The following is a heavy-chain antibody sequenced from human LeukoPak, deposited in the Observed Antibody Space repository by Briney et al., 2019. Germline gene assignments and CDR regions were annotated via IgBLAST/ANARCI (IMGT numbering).Heavy chain of an antibody. V-gene: IGHV3-23*01. CDR3: ASEGMRILGDPDV. CDR2: ISGSGGST. D-gene: IGHD2/OR15-2a*01. J-gene: IGHJ4*02. Sequence: PGGSLRLSCAASGFTFSSYAMSWVRQAPGKGLEWVSAISGSGGSTYYADSVKGRFTISRDNAKNALYLQMSSLRVEDTAVYYCASEGMRILGDPDVWGQGTLVTVSS. CDR1: GFTFSSYA.